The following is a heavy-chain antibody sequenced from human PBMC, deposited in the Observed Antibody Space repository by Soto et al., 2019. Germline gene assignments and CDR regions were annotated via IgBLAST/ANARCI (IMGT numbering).Heavy chain of an antibody. CDR1: GDPLRGSNG. Sequence: PSETLCLTCAVSGDPLRGSNGWSWVRQPPGKGLEWIGEIFHSGSTNYNPSLKSRVTISLDTSKNHFSLILNSMTAADTALYYCVRVSPNFHDCGDYFFDYWGRGTLVTVSS. J-gene: IGHJ4*02. V-gene: IGHV4-4*02. CDR2: IFHSGST. CDR3: VRVSPNFHDCGDYFFDY. D-gene: IGHD4-17*01.